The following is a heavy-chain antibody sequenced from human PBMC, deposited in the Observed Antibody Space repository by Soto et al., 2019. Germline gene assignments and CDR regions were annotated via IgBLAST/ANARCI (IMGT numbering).Heavy chain of an antibody. V-gene: IGHV3-7*03. J-gene: IGHJ6*02. CDR1: GFNFSSYW. Sequence: EVQLVESGGGLVLPGKSLRLSCAASGFNFSSYWMTWVRQAPGKGLEWVANIKHDGSEKYYVDSVKRRFTVFRDNAKKSVYLQMNSLRVEDTAVYYCARSAAGVTGTHVPRWYYYYGMEVWGQGTTVTVSS. CDR2: IKHDGSEK. D-gene: IGHD1-7*01. CDR3: ARSAAGVTGTHVPRWYYYYGMEV.